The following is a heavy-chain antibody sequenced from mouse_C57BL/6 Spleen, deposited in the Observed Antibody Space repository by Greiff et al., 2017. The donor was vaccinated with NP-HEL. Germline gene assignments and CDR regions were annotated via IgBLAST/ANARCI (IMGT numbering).Heavy chain of an antibody. CDR2: IRNKANNHAT. CDR1: GFTFSDAW. CDR3: TRPGIYYGNYFDY. J-gene: IGHJ2*01. D-gene: IGHD2-1*01. Sequence: EVKVEESGGGLVQPGGSMKLSCAASGFTFSDAWMDWVRQSPEKGLEWVAEIRNKANNHATYYAESVKGRFTISRDDSKSSVYLQMNSLRAEDTGIYYCTRPGIYYGNYFDYWGQGTTLTVSS. V-gene: IGHV6-6*01.